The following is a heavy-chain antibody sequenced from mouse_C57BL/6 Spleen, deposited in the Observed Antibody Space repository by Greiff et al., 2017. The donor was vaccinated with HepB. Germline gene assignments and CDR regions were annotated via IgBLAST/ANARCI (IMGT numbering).Heavy chain of an antibody. D-gene: IGHD2-2*01. CDR3: ARWFSYYFDY. CDR2: IYPGDGDT. Sequence: VKLQESGPELVKPGASVKISCKASGYAFSSSWMNWVKQRPGKGLEWIGRIYPGDGDTNYNGKFKGKATLTADKSSSTAYMQLSSLTSEDSAVYFWARWFSYYFDYWGQGTTLTVSS. CDR1: GYAFSSSW. J-gene: IGHJ2*01. V-gene: IGHV1-82*01.